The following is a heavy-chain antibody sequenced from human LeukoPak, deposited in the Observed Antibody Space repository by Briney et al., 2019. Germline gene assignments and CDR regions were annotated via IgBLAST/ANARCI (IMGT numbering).Heavy chain of an antibody. Sequence: SETLSLTCTVSGGSLSTYYWNWIRQPPGKGLEWIGYIYYSGSTNYNPSLKSRLTISLDMSNNQFSLKLSSVTAADTAVYYCASTSGYCSGGNCYSAFDYWGQGTLVTVSS. CDR3: ASTSGYCSGGNCYSAFDY. CDR2: IYYSGST. CDR1: GGSLSTYY. D-gene: IGHD2-15*01. V-gene: IGHV4-59*01. J-gene: IGHJ4*02.